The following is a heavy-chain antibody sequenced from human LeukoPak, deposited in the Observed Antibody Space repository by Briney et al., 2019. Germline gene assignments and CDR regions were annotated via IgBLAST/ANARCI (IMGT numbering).Heavy chain of an antibody. CDR3: TTDMDIVVVPAATLDDY. J-gene: IGHJ4*02. V-gene: IGHV3-15*01. CDR2: IKSKTDGGTT. D-gene: IGHD2-2*03. CDR1: GFTFSNAW. Sequence: GSLRLSCAASGFTFSNAWMSWVRQAPGKGLEWVGRIKSKTDGGTTDYAAPVKGRFTISRDDSKNTLYLQMNSLKTEDTAVYYCTTDMDIVVVPAATLDDYWGQGTLVTVSS.